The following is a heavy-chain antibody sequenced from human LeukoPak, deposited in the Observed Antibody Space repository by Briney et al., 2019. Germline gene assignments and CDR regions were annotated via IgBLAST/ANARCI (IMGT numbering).Heavy chain of an antibody. Sequence: ASVKVSCKASGYAFTGYYMHWVRQAPGQGLEWMGWINPNSGGTNDAQKFQGRVTMTRDTSISTAYTELSRLRSDDTAVYYCASPGRSDLWSGYMYWGQGTLVTVS. J-gene: IGHJ4*02. D-gene: IGHD3-3*01. CDR1: GYAFTGYY. V-gene: IGHV1-2*02. CDR2: INPNSGGT. CDR3: ASPGRSDLWSGYMY.